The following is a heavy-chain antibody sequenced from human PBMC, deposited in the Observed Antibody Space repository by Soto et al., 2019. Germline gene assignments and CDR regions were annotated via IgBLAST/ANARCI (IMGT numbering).Heavy chain of an antibody. V-gene: IGHV3-30-3*01. J-gene: IGHJ4*02. Sequence: SGGSLRLSCAASGFTFSSYAMHWFRQAPGKGLEWVAVISYDGSNKYYADSVKGRFTISRDNSKNTLYLQMNSLRAEDTAVYYCARGPTYYYDSRNPKFDYWGQGALVTVSS. CDR3: ARGPTYYYDSRNPKFDY. CDR2: ISYDGSNK. CDR1: GFTFSSYA. D-gene: IGHD3-22*01.